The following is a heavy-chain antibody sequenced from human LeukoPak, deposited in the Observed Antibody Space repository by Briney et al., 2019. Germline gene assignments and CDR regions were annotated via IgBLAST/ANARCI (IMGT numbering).Heavy chain of an antibody. V-gene: IGHV3-23*01. CDR1: GFTFSIYA. J-gene: IGHJ3*02. CDR2: IVGDGGST. Sequence: PGGSLRLSCAASGFTFSIYAMSWVRQTPGKGLEWVSTIVGDGGSTYYADSVRGRFTISRDNSKNTLYLEMRSLRAEDTAVYYCAKSRAYCWNRDAFDIWGQGTMATVSS. D-gene: IGHD3-3*01. CDR3: AKSRAYCWNRDAFDI.